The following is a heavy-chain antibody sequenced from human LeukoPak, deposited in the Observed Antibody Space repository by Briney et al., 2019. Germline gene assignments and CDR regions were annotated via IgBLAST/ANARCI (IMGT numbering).Heavy chain of an antibody. CDR3: ARLTGWDNYYSYMDV. Sequence: GGSVRLSCAASGFTFSSYGMYWVRQAPSKGLEWVASILYDGSNKFYLDSVKGRFTISRDNSRNTLYLQMNSLRAEDTAVYYCARLTGWDNYYSYMDVWGKGTTVTVSS. V-gene: IGHV3-30*02. D-gene: IGHD6-19*01. J-gene: IGHJ6*03. CDR1: GFTFSSYG. CDR2: ILYDGSNK.